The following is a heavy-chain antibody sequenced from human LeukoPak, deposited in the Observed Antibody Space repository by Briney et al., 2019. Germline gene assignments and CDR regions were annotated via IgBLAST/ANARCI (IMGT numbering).Heavy chain of an antibody. V-gene: IGHV4-34*01. CDR1: GGSFSGYY. CDR3: ARVWTGQWPLQNYYMDV. CDR2: INHSGST. Sequence: SETLSLTCAVYGGSFSGYYWSWIRQPPGKGLEWIGEINHSGSTNYNPSLKSRVTISVDTSKNQFSLKLSSVTAADTAVYYCARVWTGQWPLQNYYMDVWGKGTTVTISS. D-gene: IGHD4-11*01. J-gene: IGHJ6*03.